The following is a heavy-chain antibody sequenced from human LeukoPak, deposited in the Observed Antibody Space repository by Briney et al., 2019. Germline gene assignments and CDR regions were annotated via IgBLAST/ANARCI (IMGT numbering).Heavy chain of an antibody. CDR1: GYTFTGYY. CDR2: INPNSGGT. Sequence: ASVKVSCKASGYTFTGYYMHWVRQAPGQGLEWMGWINPNSGGTNYAQKFQGRVAMTTDTSISTAYMGLSRLRPDDTAIYYCARDGPAQMVDFDYWGQGTLVTVSS. J-gene: IGHJ4*02. V-gene: IGHV1-2*02. CDR3: ARDGPAQMVDFDY. D-gene: IGHD3-10*01.